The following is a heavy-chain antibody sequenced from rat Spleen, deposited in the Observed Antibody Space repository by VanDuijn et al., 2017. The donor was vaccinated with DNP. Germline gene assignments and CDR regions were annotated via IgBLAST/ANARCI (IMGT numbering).Heavy chain of an antibody. CDR2: IIHDGSTT. J-gene: IGHJ1*01. CDR3: ATSFWGFDF. Sequence: EMQLVESGGGLVQPGRSLKLSCAASGFTFSDYNMAWVRQAPKKGLEWVAAIIHDGSTTYYGDSVKGRFTVSRDDAKSTLYLQMDSLRSEDTATYYWATSFWGFDFWGPGTMVTVSS. CDR1: GFTFSDYN. D-gene: IGHD5-1*01. V-gene: IGHV5S10*01.